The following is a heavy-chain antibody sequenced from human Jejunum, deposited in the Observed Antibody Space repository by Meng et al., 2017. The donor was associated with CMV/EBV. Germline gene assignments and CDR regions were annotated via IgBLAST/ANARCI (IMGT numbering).Heavy chain of an antibody. CDR1: GFTFSAHA. CDR2: ISDDGSNE. CDR3: ARQPGSLAY. J-gene: IGHJ4*02. Sequence: QVQLGEAGGGVVQAGRSLRLSCTASGFTFSAHAMHWVRQAPGKGLEWVAVISDDGSNEYYADSVNGRFTISRDNSKNTLYLQMNSLRAADTAVYYCARQPGSLAYWGQGTLVTVSS. V-gene: IGHV3-30-3*01.